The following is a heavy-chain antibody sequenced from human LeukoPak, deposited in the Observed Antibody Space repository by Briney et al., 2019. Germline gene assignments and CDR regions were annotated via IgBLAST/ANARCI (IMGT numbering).Heavy chain of an antibody. Sequence: PGGSLRLSCAASGFTFSSYWMSWVRQAPGKGLEWVANIKQDGSEKYYVDSVKGQFTISRDNAKNSLYLQMNSLRAEDTAVYYCVKGRSGTLYYFDYWGQGTLVTVSS. CDR2: IKQDGSEK. J-gene: IGHJ4*02. V-gene: IGHV3-7*03. CDR1: GFTFSSYW. CDR3: VKGRSGTLYYFDY. D-gene: IGHD3-10*01.